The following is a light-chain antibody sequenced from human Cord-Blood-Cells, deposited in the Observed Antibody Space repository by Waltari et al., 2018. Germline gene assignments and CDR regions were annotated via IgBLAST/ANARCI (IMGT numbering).Light chain of an antibody. Sequence: QSALTQPASVSGSPGQSLTISCTGTSSDAGGYTYVSWYQQHPGKAPKPMLYDVSHRPSGVSKRFSGSKSGNTASLTISGLQAEDEADYYCSSYTSSSTLVFGGGTKLTVL. CDR1: SSDAGGYTY. J-gene: IGLJ3*02. V-gene: IGLV2-14*03. CDR3: SSYTSSSTLV. CDR2: DVS.